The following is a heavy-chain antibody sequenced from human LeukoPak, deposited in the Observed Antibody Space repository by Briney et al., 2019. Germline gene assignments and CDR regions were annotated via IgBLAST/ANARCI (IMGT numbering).Heavy chain of an antibody. CDR2: IKQDGSEK. D-gene: IGHD7-27*01. CDR3: AKGSGDAFDI. J-gene: IGHJ3*02. Sequence: PGGSLRLSCAASGFTFSRYWMSWVRQVPGKGLEWVGNIKQDGSEKYYVDSVKGRFTISRDNAKNSLYLQMNSLRAEDTAVYYCAKGSGDAFDIWGQGTMVTVSS. CDR1: GFTFSRYW. V-gene: IGHV3-7*01.